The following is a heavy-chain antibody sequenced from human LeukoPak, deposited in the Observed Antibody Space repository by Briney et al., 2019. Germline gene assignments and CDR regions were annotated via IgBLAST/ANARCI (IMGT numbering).Heavy chain of an antibody. CDR3: AGSRIAGAGTLMDS. V-gene: IGHV3-30*04. D-gene: IGHD6-13*01. J-gene: IGHJ4*02. CDR1: GFTFSSYA. CDR2: ITYYGRNK. Sequence: GRSLRLSCAASGFTFSSYAMHWVRQAPGKGLDWVAVITYYGRNKYYADSAKGRFTISRDNSKNTLYLQMNSLRAEDTAVYYGAGSRIAGAGTLMDSWGRGTRVAVS.